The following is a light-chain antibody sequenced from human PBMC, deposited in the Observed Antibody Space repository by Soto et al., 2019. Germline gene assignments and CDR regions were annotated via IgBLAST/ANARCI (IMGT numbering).Light chain of an antibody. V-gene: IGKV3-20*01. J-gene: IGKJ1*01. CDR2: SAF. CDR1: QSVSSNY. CDR3: QYYGSSPWT. Sequence: EIALTQSPGTLSLSPGERGTLSCTASQSVSSNYLAWDQQKPGQAPRLLIYSAFSRATGIPDRFSGSESGTDFTLPISRLEPEDFAVYYCQYYGSSPWTFGQGTKVEIK.